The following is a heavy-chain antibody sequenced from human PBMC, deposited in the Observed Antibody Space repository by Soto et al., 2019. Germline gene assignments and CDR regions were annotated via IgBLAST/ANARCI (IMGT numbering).Heavy chain of an antibody. CDR1: GGSISRYY. D-gene: IGHD6-13*01. J-gene: IGHJ4*01. V-gene: IGHV4-59*01. Sequence: PSETLSLTCTVSGGSISRYYWSWIRQPPGKGLEWIGYIDYSGSTNYNPSLKSRVTISVDTSKNQFSLKLSSVTAADTAVYYCARDLAASDTGLDYWGHGNLVTVSS. CDR3: ARDLAASDTGLDY. CDR2: IDYSGST.